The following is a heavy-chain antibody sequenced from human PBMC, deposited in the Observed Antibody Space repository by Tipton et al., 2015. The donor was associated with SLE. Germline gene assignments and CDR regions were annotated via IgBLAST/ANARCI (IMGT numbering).Heavy chain of an antibody. CDR3: ARDPFIYGSGSPR. V-gene: IGHV4-34*01. CDR1: GASLSGHY. J-gene: IGHJ4*02. CDR2: SNDSGKT. Sequence: GLVKPSETLSLTCAVYGASLSGHYWSWIRQTPGKGLECIGESNDSGKTNYNPALKSRVTISVDTSRNQFSLGLTSVTAADTAVYYCARDPFIYGSGSPRWGQGTLVTVSS. D-gene: IGHD3-10*01.